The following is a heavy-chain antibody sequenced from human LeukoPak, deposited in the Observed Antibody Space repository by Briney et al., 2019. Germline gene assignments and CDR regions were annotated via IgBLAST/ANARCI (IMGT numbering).Heavy chain of an antibody. CDR2: ITGNGGST. Sequence: GGSLRLSCSASGFIFSIYTMYWVRQAPGKGLEWVSAITGNGGSTYYADSVKGRFTISRDNSKITLYLQMNSLRAEDTAVYYCAKRSRRLTVVRGVPREDVWGQGTSVTVSS. D-gene: IGHD3-10*01. V-gene: IGHV3-23*01. CDR1: GFIFSIYT. J-gene: IGHJ6*02. CDR3: AKRSRRLTVVRGVPREDV.